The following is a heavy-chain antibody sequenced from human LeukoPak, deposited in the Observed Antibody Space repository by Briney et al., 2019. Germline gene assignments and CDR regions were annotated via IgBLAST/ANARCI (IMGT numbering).Heavy chain of an antibody. D-gene: IGHD6-6*01. CDR1: GGSFSGYY. J-gene: IGHJ3*02. Sequence: SETLSLTCAVYGGSFSGYYWSWIRQPPGKGLEWIGEINHSGSTNYNPSLKSRVTISVDTSKNQFSLKLSSVTAADTAVYNCARVTRRYLSIAAHRAFDIWGQGTMVTVSS. CDR3: ARVTRRYLSIAAHRAFDI. V-gene: IGHV4-34*01. CDR2: INHSGST.